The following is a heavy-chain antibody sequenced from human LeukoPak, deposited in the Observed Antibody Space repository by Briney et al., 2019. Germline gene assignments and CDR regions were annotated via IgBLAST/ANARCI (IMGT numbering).Heavy chain of an antibody. D-gene: IGHD3-10*01. CDR3: AKLSITMVRGVIGPFDY. V-gene: IGHV3-30*04. CDR1: GFTFSSYA. Sequence: PGGSLRLSCAASGFTFSSYAMHWVRQAPGKGLEWVAVISYDGSNKYYADSVKGRFTISRDNSKNTLYLQMNSLRAEDTAVYHCAKLSITMVRGVIGPFDYWGQGTLVTVSS. J-gene: IGHJ4*02. CDR2: ISYDGSNK.